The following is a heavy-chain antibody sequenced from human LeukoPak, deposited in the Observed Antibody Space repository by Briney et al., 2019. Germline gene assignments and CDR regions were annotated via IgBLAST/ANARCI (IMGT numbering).Heavy chain of an antibody. D-gene: IGHD2-2*01. V-gene: IGHV4-59*08. CDR1: GVSISSYY. CDR2: IYYTGST. J-gene: IGHJ4*02. CDR3: AGHYIQPPHYFDY. Sequence: PSETLSLTCTVSGVSISSYYWSWIRQPPGKGLEWIGFIYYTGSTHYNPSLKSRVTVSVDTSKNQFSLKLSAVTAADTAVYYCAGHYIQPPHYFDYWGQGTLVTVSS.